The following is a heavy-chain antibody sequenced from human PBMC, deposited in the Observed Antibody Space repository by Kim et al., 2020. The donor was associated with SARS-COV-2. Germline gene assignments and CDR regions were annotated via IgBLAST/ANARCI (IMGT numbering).Heavy chain of an antibody. V-gene: IGHV3-23*01. D-gene: IGHD6-6*01. CDR2: ISGSGGST. Sequence: GGSLRLSCAASGFTFSSYAMSWVRQAPGKGLEWVSAISGSGGSTYYADSVKGRFTISRDNSKNTLYLQMNSLRAEDTAVYYCAKALGRGRIAAHFDYWGQGTLFTVSS. J-gene: IGHJ4*02. CDR3: AKALGRGRIAAHFDY. CDR1: GFTFSSYA.